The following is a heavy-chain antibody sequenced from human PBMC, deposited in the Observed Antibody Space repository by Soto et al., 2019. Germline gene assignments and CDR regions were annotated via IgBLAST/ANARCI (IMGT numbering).Heavy chain of an antibody. CDR3: AREQFAFFGVVNAD. J-gene: IGHJ1*01. CDR2: ISPSNGNT. D-gene: IGHD3-3*01. Sequence: QVQLVQSGPEVKKPGDSVKVSCKASGYAFRDYGISWVRQAPGQGLEYMGWISPSNGNTNYAPSFQGRVTMTTDTSTTTVFMDLGNLRSDDTAVYFCAREQFAFFGVVNADWGQGTLVTVSS. CDR1: GYAFRDYG. V-gene: IGHV1-18*01.